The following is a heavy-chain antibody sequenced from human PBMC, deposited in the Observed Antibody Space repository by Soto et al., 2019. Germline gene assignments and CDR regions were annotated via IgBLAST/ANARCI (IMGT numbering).Heavy chain of an antibody. Sequence: SETLSLTCAVYGGSFSNSFWTWIRQPPGKGLEWIGEFTHSGSTNYNPSLKSRVTISEDTSKNHFSLKLSSVTAADTAMYYCARGSYSSAGLDYWAQGTLVTVSS. J-gene: IGHJ4*02. CDR1: GGSFSNSF. CDR2: FTHSGST. D-gene: IGHD6-19*01. CDR3: ARGSYSSAGLDY. V-gene: IGHV4-34*01.